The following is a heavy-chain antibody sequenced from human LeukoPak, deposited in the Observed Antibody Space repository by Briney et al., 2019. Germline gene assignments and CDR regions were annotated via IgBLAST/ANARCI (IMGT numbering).Heavy chain of an antibody. J-gene: IGHJ4*02. CDR3: ARVRGSASSGPFDY. CDR1: GYTFTSYG. D-gene: IGHD6-6*01. CDR2: ISAYNGNT. V-gene: IGHV1-18*01. Sequence: GASVKVSCKASGYTFTSYGTSWVRQAPGQGLEWMGWISAYNGNTNYAQKLQGRVTMTTDTSTSTAYMELRSLRSDDTAVYYCARVRGSASSGPFDYWGQGTLVTVSS.